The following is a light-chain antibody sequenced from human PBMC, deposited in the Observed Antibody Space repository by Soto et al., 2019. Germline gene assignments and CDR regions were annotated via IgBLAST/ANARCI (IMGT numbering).Light chain of an antibody. J-gene: IGKJ4*01. CDR1: QRVSSN. CDR3: QQYNNWLSLT. CDR2: GAS. V-gene: IGKV3-15*01. Sequence: EIVMTQSPATLSVSPGERATLSCRASQRVSSNLAWYQQKPGQAPRLLIYGASTRATGIPARFSGSGSGTEFTLTISSLQSGDFAVYYCQQYNNWLSLTFGGGTKVEIK.